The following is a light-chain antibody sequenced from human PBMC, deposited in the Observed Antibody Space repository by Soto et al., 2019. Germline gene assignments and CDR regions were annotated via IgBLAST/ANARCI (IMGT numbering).Light chain of an antibody. V-gene: IGLV2-14*01. J-gene: IGLJ2*01. CDR3: SSYTGSSTLV. Sequence: QSALTQPASVSGSPGQSITISCTGTSSDAGGYNYVSWYQQHPGKAPKLMIYDVSNRPPGVSTRLSGSQSGNTASLTISGFHAEDEADYYCSSYTGSSTLVFGGGTKLTVL. CDR2: DVS. CDR1: SSDAGGYNY.